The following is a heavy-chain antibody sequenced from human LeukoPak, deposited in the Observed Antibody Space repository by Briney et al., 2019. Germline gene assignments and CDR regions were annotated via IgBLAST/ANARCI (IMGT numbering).Heavy chain of an antibody. Sequence: SETLSLTCAVYGGSFSGYYWSWIRQPPGKGLEWIGEINYSGSTNYNPSLKSRVTISVDTSKNQFSLKLSSVTAADTAVYYCARGFWSAEPWGQGTLVTVSS. CDR2: INYSGST. J-gene: IGHJ5*02. V-gene: IGHV4-34*01. CDR3: ARGFWSAEP. CDR1: GGSFSGYY. D-gene: IGHD3-3*01.